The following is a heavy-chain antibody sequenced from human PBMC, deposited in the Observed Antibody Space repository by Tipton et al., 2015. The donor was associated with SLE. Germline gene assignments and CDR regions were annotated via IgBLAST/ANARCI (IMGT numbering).Heavy chain of an antibody. CDR3: ARPRVGAMDGFDI. CDR1: GSSFANYE. CDR2: IYPGDSDT. J-gene: IGHJ3*02. Sequence: QLVQSGAEVRKPGESLKISCKGSGSSFANYEIAWVRQMPGKGLEWMGIIYPGDSDTRYSPSFQGQVTISADKSITTAYLQWSSLKASDTAICYCARPRVGAMDGFDIWGQGTVVTVSS. V-gene: IGHV5-51*01. D-gene: IGHD1-26*01.